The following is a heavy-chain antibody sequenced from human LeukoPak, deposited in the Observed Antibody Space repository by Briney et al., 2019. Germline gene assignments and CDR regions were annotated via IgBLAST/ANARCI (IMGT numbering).Heavy chain of an antibody. CDR1: GGSFSGYS. Sequence: KPSETLSLTCAVYGGSFSGYSWSWIRQPPGKGLEWIGEINHSGSTNYNPSLKSRVTISVDTSKNQFSLKLSSVAAADTAVYYCARSSGDCSGGSCYLSALDYWGQGTLVTVSS. CDR2: INHSGST. CDR3: ARSSGDCSGGSCYLSALDY. D-gene: IGHD2-15*01. V-gene: IGHV4-34*01. J-gene: IGHJ4*02.